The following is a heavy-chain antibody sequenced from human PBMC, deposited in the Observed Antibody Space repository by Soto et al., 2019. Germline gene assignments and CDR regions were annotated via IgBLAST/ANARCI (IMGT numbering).Heavy chain of an antibody. CDR1: GFTFSGSA. J-gene: IGHJ5*02. Sequence: EVQLVESGGGLVQPGGSLKLSCAASGFTFSGSAMHWVRQASGKGLEWVGRIRSKANSYATAYAASVKGRFTISRDDSKNTAYLQMNSLKTEDTAVYYCTRPRCSGGSCYNWFDPWGQGTLVTVSS. V-gene: IGHV3-73*02. D-gene: IGHD2-15*01. CDR2: IRSKANSYAT. CDR3: TRPRCSGGSCYNWFDP.